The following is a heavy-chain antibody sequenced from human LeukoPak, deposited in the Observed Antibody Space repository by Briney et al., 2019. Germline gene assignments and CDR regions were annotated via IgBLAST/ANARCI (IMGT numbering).Heavy chain of an antibody. CDR1: GYTFTSYY. Sequence: ASVKVSCKASGYTFTSYYIHWVRQAPGQGLEWMGWINPNSGNTGHAQKFQGRVTMTSDTSISTAYMELSSLRSDDTAMYYCARGVTGPSTRRGGPWGQGTLVTVSS. D-gene: IGHD1-14*01. J-gene: IGHJ5*02. V-gene: IGHV1-8*02. CDR3: ARGVTGPSTRRGGP. CDR2: INPNSGNT.